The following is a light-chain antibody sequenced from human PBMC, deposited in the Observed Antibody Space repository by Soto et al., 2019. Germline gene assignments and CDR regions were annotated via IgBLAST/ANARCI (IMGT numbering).Light chain of an antibody. V-gene: IGKV3-20*01. CDR1: ESVSSSY. J-gene: IGKJ5*01. CDR3: QQYGSSPTIT. CDR2: GAS. Sequence: EIVLTHSPGTLSLSPCEKATLSSTASESVSSSYLAWYQQKPGQAPRLLIYGASSRATGIPDRFSGSGSGTDFSLTISRLEPEDFAVYYCQQYGSSPTITFGQGTRLEIK.